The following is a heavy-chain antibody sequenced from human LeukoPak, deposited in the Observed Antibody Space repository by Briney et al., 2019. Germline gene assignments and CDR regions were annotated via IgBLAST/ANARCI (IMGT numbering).Heavy chain of an antibody. J-gene: IGHJ4*02. Sequence: PSETLSLTCTVSGGSISSGGYYWSWIRQHPGKGLEWIGYIYYSGSTYYDPSLKSRVTISVDTSKNQFSLKLSSVTAADTAVYYCARDRAARPHFDYWDQGTLVTVSS. CDR2: IYYSGST. V-gene: IGHV4-31*03. CDR1: GGSISSGGYY. CDR3: ARDRAARPHFDY. D-gene: IGHD6-6*01.